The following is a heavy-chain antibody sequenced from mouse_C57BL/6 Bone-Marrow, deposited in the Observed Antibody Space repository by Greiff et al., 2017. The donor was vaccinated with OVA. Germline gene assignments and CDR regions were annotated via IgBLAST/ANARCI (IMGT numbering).Heavy chain of an antibody. CDR2: INPYNGGT. V-gene: IGHV1-19*01. Sequence: EVQLQQSGPVLVKPGASVKMSCKASGYTFTDSYMNWVKQSHGKSLEWIGVINPYNGGTSYNQKFKGKATLTVDKSSCTSFMKLNSLTSDDSAVYYCARWNMEGGFDYWGQGTTLTVSS. D-gene: IGHD1-1*02. CDR1: GYTFTDSY. J-gene: IGHJ2*01. CDR3: ARWNMEGGFDY.